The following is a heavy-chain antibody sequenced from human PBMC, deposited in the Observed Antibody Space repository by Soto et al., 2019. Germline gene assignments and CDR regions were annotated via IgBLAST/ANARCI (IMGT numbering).Heavy chain of an antibody. V-gene: IGHV3-74*01. J-gene: IGHJ5*02. Sequence: PGGSLRLSCVASGFTFRSHWMHWVRQSPGKWLFWVSQINSDGSSANYADAVKGRFTFSRDKAKKTLYLQMNSLRAEDTAVYYCARDEGYCSSTSCYGGWFDPWGQGNLVTVSS. CDR3: ARDEGYCSSTSCYGGWFDP. D-gene: IGHD2-2*01. CDR1: GFTFRSHW. CDR2: INSDGSSA.